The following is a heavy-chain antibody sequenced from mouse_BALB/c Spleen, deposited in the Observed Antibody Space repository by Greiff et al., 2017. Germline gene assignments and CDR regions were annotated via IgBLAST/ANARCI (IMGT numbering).Heavy chain of an antibody. D-gene: IGHD1-1*01. CDR3: ARGDYGSSGYAMDY. V-gene: IGHV5-6-5*01. CDR1: GFTFSSYA. J-gene: IGHJ4*01. Sequence: EVKVVESGGGLVKPGGSLKLSCAASGFTFSSYAMSWVRQTPEKRLEWVASISSGGSTYYPDSVKGRFTISRDNARNILYLQMSSLRSEDTAMYYCARGDYGSSGYAMDYWGQGTSVTVSS. CDR2: ISSGGST.